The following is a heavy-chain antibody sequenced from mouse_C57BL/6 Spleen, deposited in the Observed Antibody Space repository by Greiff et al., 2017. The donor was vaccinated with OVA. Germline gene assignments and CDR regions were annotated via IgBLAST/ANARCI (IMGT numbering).Heavy chain of an antibody. CDR3: ARWASSGYLSWFAY. Sequence: QVQLQQPGAELVRPGSSVKLSCKASGYTFTSYWMHWVKQRPIQGLEWIGNIDPSDSETHYNQKFKDKATLTVDKSSSTAYMQLSSLTSEDSAVYYCARWASSGYLSWFAYWGQGTLVTVSA. CDR1: GYTFTSYW. D-gene: IGHD3-2*02. J-gene: IGHJ3*01. V-gene: IGHV1-52*01. CDR2: IDPSDSET.